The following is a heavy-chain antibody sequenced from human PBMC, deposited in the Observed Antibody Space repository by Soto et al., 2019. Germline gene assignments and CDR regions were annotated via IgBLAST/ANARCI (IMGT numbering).Heavy chain of an antibody. D-gene: IGHD3-3*01. CDR3: ARDYNRYYDFWSGSYGMDV. J-gene: IGHJ6*02. CDR1: GGSISSYY. V-gene: IGHV4-59*01. Sequence: TSETLSLTCTVSGGSISSYYCSWIRQPPGKGLEWIGYIYYSGSTNYNPSLKSRVTISVDTSKNQFSLKLSSVTAADTAVYYCARDYNRYYDFWSGSYGMDVWGQGTTVTVSS. CDR2: IYYSGST.